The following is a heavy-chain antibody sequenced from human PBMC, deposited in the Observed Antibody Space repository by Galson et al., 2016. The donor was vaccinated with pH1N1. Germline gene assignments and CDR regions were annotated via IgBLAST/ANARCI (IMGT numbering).Heavy chain of an antibody. D-gene: IGHD4-17*01. CDR1: GSSLSTNGVG. CDR2: IYWDDDK. CDR3: ARNGYGDYVGYFDY. J-gene: IGHJ4*02. V-gene: IGHV2-5*02. Sequence: PALVKPTQTLTPTCTFSGSSLSTNGVGVGWIRQPPGKALEWLALIYWDDDKRYSPSLKSRLTITKDTSKNQVVLTMTNMDPVDTATYYCARNGYGDYVGYFDYWGQGTLVTVSS.